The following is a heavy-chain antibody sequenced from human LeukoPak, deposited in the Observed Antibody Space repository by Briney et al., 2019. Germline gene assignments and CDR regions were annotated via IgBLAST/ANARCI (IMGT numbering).Heavy chain of an antibody. V-gene: IGHV3-23*01. CDR1: GFTFSSYA. CDR3: ANGGRPYYDFWSGYYHFDY. D-gene: IGHD3-3*01. J-gene: IGHJ4*02. Sequence: GGSLRLSCAASGFTFSSYAMSWARQAPGKGLEWVSAISGSGGSTYYADSVKGRFTISRDNSKNTLYLQMNSLRAEDTAVYYCANGGRPYYDFWSGYYHFDYWGQGTLVTVSS. CDR2: ISGSGGST.